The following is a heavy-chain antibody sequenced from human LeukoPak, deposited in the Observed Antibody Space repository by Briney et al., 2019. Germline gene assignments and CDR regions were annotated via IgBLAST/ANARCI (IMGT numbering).Heavy chain of an antibody. D-gene: IGHD4-17*01. CDR2: VSGSGGST. J-gene: IGHJ4*02. CDR3: AKGSGDYEWGVDFDY. CDR1: GFTFSSYG. V-gene: IGHV3-23*01. Sequence: GGTLRLSCAASGFTFSSYGMSWVRQAPEKGLEWVSAVSGSGGSTYYADSVKGRFTISRDNSKNTLYLQMNSLRAEDTAVYYCAKGSGDYEWGVDFDYWGQGTLVTVSS.